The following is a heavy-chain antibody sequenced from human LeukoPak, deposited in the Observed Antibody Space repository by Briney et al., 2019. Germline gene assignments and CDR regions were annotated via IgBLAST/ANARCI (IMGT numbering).Heavy chain of an antibody. CDR1: GFTFSTFA. V-gene: IGHV3-30*02. CDR3: ATQMGTLTVLYRAFDY. D-gene: IGHD2-8*02. Sequence: GGSLRLSCAASGFTFSTFAMIWVRQAPGKGLEWVAFIRSDATNKYYADPVRGRFTISRDNSKNTLYLQMDSLRVEDTAVYYCATQMGTLTVLYRAFDYWGQGTLVTVSS. J-gene: IGHJ4*02. CDR2: IRSDATNK.